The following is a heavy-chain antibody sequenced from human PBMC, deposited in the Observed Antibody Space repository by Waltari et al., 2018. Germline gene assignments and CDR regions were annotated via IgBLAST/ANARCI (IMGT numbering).Heavy chain of an antibody. CDR2: IYYSGST. D-gene: IGHD3-9*01. Sequence: QVQLQESGPGLVKPSETLSLTCTVSGGSISSHYWRWIRQPPGKGLEWIGYIYYSGSTNYNPSLKSRVTISVDTSKNQFSLKLSSVTAADTAVYYCARAGAGLVYFQHWGQGTLVTVSS. V-gene: IGHV4-59*11. J-gene: IGHJ1*01. CDR3: ARAGAGLVYFQH. CDR1: GGSISSHY.